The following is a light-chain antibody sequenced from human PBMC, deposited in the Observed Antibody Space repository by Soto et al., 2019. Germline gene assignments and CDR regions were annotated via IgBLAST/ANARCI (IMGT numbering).Light chain of an antibody. CDR3: QSYDRDLNGYV. CDR1: SSNIATGYD. J-gene: IGLJ1*01. V-gene: IGLV1-40*01. CDR2: GNN. Sequence: QSVLTQPPSVSGAPGERVTISCTGSSSNIATGYDVHWYHHLPGTAPKLVIYGNNYRPTGVPDRISGSKSGASASLAITDLHTEHEGDYYCQSYDRDLNGYVFGSGTKLTVL.